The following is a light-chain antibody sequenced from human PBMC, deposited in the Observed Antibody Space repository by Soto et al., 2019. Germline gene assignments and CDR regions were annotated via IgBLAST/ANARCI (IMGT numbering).Light chain of an antibody. Sequence: EIVLTQSPGTLSLSPGERATLSCSASQSVNSNYLAWYQQKPGQGPRLLMYGTSSRATGIPDRFSGSGSGTDFTLHISRLEPEDFAVYYCQQYDISPRTFGQGTKVEFK. CDR3: QQYDISPRT. CDR1: QSVNSNY. V-gene: IGKV3-20*01. J-gene: IGKJ1*01. CDR2: GTS.